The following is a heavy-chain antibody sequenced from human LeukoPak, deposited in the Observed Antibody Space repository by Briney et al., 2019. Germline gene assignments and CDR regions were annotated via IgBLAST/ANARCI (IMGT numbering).Heavy chain of an antibody. CDR2: ISDSGVDT. D-gene: IGHD2-2*01. V-gene: IGHV3-23*01. Sequence: GGSLRLSCAASGFTFSDYAMSWLRQAPGRGLEWVSAISDSGVDTYYADSVKGRFTMSRDNSKSTLYLQMNRLRAEDTAVYYCANGNSNSPKDYGGHGTLVTVSA. J-gene: IGHJ4*01. CDR3: ANGNSNSPKDY. CDR1: GFTFSDYA.